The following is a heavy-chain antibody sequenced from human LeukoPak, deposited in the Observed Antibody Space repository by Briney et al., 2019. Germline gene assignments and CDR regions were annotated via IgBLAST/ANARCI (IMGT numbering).Heavy chain of an antibody. CDR1: GGSINSNTNF. V-gene: IGHV4-39*07. J-gene: IGHJ6*03. CDR3: MRGAGRHYFYYYMDI. D-gene: IGHD3-10*01. Sequence: SETLSLTCTVSGGSINSNTNFWGWIRQPPGHGLELIGSIYYTGSTHYNPSLDSRVTMSLDRTKNQFSLKMRSVTAADTAVYYCMRGAGRHYFYYYMDIWGKGTTVTVSS. CDR2: IYYTGST.